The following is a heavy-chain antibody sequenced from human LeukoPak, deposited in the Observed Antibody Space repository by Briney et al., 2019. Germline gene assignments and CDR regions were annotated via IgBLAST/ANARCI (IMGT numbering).Heavy chain of an antibody. D-gene: IGHD5-18*01. J-gene: IGHJ4*02. CDR2: IYYSGST. CDR3: ARGGNSYGANHDY. Sequence: KPSETLSLTCTVSGGSICSYYWSWIRQPPGKGLEWIGYIYYSGSTNYNPSLKSRVTISVDTSKNQFSLKLSSVTAADTAVYYCARGGNSYGANHDYWGQGTLVTVSS. CDR1: GGSICSYY. V-gene: IGHV4-59*01.